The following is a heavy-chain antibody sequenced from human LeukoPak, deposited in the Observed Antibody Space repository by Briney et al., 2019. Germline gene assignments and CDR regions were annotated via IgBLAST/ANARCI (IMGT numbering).Heavy chain of an antibody. CDR3: VTPRGVVS. CDR1: GFTFSSYA. CDR2: ISHDGGYQ. Sequence: GGSLRLSCVASGFTFSSYAMHWVRQAPGEGLKWVAVISHDGGYQDYADSVKGRFTISRDNPRNTLYLQMNSLRSEDTAVYYCVTPRGVVSWGQGTLVTVSS. J-gene: IGHJ4*02. V-gene: IGHV3-30-3*01. D-gene: IGHD4-23*01.